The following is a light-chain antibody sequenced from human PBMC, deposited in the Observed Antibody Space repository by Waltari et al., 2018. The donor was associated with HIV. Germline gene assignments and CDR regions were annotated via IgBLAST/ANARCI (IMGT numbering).Light chain of an antibody. Sequence: QSALTQPASVSGSPGQSITISCTGASSDIGNYKYVSWYQHHPGIAPKLIIYEDKNLPSGVSNRFSGSKSGKTASLTISWLQAEDESDYYCSSYTDSSVIFGGGTKVTVL. CDR2: EDK. CDR3: SSYTDSSVI. V-gene: IGLV2-14*01. J-gene: IGLJ2*01. CDR1: SSDIGNYKY.